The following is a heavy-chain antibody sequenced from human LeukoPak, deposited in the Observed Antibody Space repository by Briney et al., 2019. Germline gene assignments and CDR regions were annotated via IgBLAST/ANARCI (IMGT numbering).Heavy chain of an antibody. J-gene: IGHJ6*03. CDR3: ARRAMVLSYYYYYMDV. CDR2: TSSNGGST. V-gene: IGHV3-64*01. CDR1: GFTFSSYA. Sequence: PGGSLRLSCAASGFTFSSYAMHWVRQAPGKGLEYVSATSSNGGSTYYANSVKGRFTISRDNSKNTLYLQMGSLRAEDMAVYYCARRAMVLSYYYYYMDVWGKGTTVTVSS. D-gene: IGHD5-18*01.